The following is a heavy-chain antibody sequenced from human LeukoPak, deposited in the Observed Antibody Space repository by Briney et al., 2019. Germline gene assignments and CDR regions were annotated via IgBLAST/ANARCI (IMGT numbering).Heavy chain of an antibody. CDR2: ISYAGSNK. D-gene: IGHD4-23*01. J-gene: IGHJ6*02. V-gene: IGHV3-30*18. CDR1: GFTLSSYG. CDR3: AKDSLRWSYFYYGMVV. Sequence: PGRSLRLSCAASGFTLSSYGMHWVRQAPGKGLEWVAVISYAGSNKYYVDSVKGRFTISRDNSKNALYLQMNSLRAEDTAVYYCAKDSLRWSYFYYGMVVWGQGTTVTVSS.